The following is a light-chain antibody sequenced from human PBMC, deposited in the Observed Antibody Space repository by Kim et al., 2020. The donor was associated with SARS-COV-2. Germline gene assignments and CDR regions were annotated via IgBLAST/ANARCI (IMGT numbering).Light chain of an antibody. CDR2: DNN. CDR1: TSNIGSDS. J-gene: IGLJ2*01. V-gene: IGLV1-51*01. CDR3: GTWDTSLSIGV. Sequence: QSVLTQPPSVSAAPGQRLTISCSGRTSNIGSDSVSWYQHLPGTAPKLLIYDNNKRPSGIPDRFSGSKSGTSATLGITGLQTGDEADYYCGTWDTSLSIGVFGGETKLNVL.